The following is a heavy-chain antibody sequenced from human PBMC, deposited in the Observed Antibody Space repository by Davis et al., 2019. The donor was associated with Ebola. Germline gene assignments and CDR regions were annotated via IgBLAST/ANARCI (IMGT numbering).Heavy chain of an antibody. CDR3: AKDYCTGGSCYSDY. J-gene: IGHJ4*02. V-gene: IGHV3-11*06. D-gene: IGHD2-15*01. CDR2: ISSSSSYT. Sequence: GESLKISCAASGFTFSDYYMSWIRQAPGKGLEWVSYISSSSSYTNYADSVKGRFTISRDNAKNSLYLQMNSLRAEDTAVYYCAKDYCTGGSCYSDYWGQGTLVTVSS. CDR1: GFTFSDYY.